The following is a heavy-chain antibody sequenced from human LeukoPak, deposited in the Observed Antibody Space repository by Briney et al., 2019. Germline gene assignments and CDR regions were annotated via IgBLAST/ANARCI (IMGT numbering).Heavy chain of an antibody. V-gene: IGHV4-59*12. CDR1: GGSISSYY. D-gene: IGHD2-2*01. CDR3: ARGSVICSSTSCPNNWFDP. CDR2: IYYGGST. J-gene: IGHJ5*02. Sequence: SETLSLTCTVSGGSISSYYWSWIRQPPGKGLEWIGYIYYGGSTNYNPSLKSRVTISVDTSKNQFSLKLSSVTAADTAVYYCARGSVICSSTSCPNNWFDPWGQGTLVTVSS.